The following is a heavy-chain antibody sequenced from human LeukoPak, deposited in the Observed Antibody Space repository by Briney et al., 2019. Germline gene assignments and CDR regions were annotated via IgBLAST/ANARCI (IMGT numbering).Heavy chain of an antibody. V-gene: IGHV3-73*01. CDR1: GFSFSGSA. CDR2: IRGAGYSDAP. J-gene: IGHJ5*02. Sequence: HPGGSLRLSCAASGFSFSGSAIHWVRQAPGKGLEWVGRIRGAGYSDAPAYVASVRGRFTISRDDSKSTAYLQMNSLKAEDTAVYCCTVPASGGNWFDPWGPGTLVTVSS. CDR3: TVPASGGNWFDP. D-gene: IGHD2-2*01.